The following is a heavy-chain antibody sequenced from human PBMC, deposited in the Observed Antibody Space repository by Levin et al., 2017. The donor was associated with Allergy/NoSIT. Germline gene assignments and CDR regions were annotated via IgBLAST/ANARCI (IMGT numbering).Heavy chain of an antibody. D-gene: IGHD2-15*01. V-gene: IGHV4-39*01. J-gene: IGHJ3*02. CDR3: ARRGLPQAFDI. CDR2: LYYSGIT. CDR1: GDSISRTNYF. Sequence: PSETLSLTCTVSGDSISRTNYFWGWIRQPPGKGLEWIGTLYYSGITYQNPSLKSRVTISVDTSKSQFSLMLRSVTAADTAVYYCARRGLPQAFDIWGQGTMVTVSS.